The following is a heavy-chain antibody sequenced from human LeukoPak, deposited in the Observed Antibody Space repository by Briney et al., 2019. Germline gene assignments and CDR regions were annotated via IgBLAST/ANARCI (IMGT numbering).Heavy chain of an antibody. CDR3: ASPGSRRHTFDI. J-gene: IGHJ3*02. CDR1: GGSFSGYY. D-gene: IGHD3-10*01. V-gene: IGHV4-34*01. Sequence: PSETLSLTCAVYGGSFSGYYWSWIRQPPGKGLEWIGEINHSGSTNYNPSLKSRVTISVDTSKNQFSLKLSSVTAADTAVYYCASPGSRRHTFDIWGQGTMVTVSS. CDR2: INHSGST.